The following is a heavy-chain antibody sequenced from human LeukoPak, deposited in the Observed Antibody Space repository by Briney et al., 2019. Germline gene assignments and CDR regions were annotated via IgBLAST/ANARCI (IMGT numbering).Heavy chain of an antibody. CDR3: ARGVDYGDYASDAFDI. Sequence: SETLSLTCTVSGGSISSSSYYWGWIRQPPGKGLEWIGRIYTSGSTNYNPSLKSRVTMSVDTSKNQFSLKLSSVTAADTAVDYCARGVDYGDYASDAFDIWGQGTMVTVSS. D-gene: IGHD4-17*01. CDR2: IYTSGST. J-gene: IGHJ3*02. CDR1: GGSISSSSYY. V-gene: IGHV4-39*07.